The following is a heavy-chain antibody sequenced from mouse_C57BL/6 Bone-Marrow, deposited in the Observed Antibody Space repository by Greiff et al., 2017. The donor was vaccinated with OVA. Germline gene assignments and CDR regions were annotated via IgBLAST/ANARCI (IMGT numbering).Heavy chain of an antibody. CDR3: ARWGYYYGSSYYFDY. CDR1: GYTFTSYW. Sequence: QVQLQQPGTELVKPGASVKLSCKASGYTFTSYWMHWVKQRPGQGLEWIGNINPSNGGTNYNEKFKSKATLTVDKSSSTAYMQLSSLTSEDSAFYYCARWGYYYGSSYYFDYWGQGTTLTVSS. CDR2: INPSNGGT. V-gene: IGHV1-53*01. D-gene: IGHD1-1*01. J-gene: IGHJ2*01.